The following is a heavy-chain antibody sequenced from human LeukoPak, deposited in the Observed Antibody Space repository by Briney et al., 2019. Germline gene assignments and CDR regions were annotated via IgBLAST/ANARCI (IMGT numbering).Heavy chain of an antibody. CDR2: IYTSGST. J-gene: IGHJ3*02. CDR1: GGSISSYY. CDR3: ARLMSHDAFDI. V-gene: IGHV4-4*09. Sequence: SETLSLTCTVSGGSISSYYWSWIRQPPGKGLEWIGYIYTSGSTNYNPSLKSRVTISVDTSKNQFSLKLSSVTAADAAVYYCARLMSHDAFDIWGQGTMVTVSS.